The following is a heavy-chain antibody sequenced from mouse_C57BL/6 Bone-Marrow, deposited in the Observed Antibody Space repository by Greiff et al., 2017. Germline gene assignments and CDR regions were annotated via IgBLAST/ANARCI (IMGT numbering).Heavy chain of an antibody. V-gene: IGHV5-4*01. CDR2: FSDGGSYT. D-gene: IGHD1-1*01. J-gene: IGHJ4*01. CDR1: GFTFSSYA. Sequence: VQLTESGGGLVKPGGSLKLSCAASGFTFSSYALSWVRQTQEKRLEWVATFSDGGSYTYYPDNVKGRFTISRDNAKNNLYLQMSHLKSEDTAMYYCARVVAYYAMDYWGQGTSVTVSS. CDR3: ARVVAYYAMDY.